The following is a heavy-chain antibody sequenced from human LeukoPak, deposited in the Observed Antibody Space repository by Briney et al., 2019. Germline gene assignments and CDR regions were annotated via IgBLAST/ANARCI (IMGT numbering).Heavy chain of an antibody. CDR2: ISGGGGRA. CDR3: AKGLGSTKIDY. D-gene: IGHD6-13*01. Sequence: PGGSLILSCAAAGCTFSSNAMNWVRQAPGKGLEWVSAISGGGGRAYYADSVRGRFTISRDNSNNTLYLQINRLRAEDTAVDDGAKGLGSTKIDYWGQGTLVTVSS. CDR1: GCTFSSNA. V-gene: IGHV3-23*01. J-gene: IGHJ4*02.